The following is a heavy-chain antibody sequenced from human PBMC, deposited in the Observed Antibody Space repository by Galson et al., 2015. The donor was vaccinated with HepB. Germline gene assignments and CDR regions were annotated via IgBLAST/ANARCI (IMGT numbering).Heavy chain of an antibody. CDR3: AGTLSGWYFASFDY. Sequence: SLRLSCAASGFTVSSNYMSWVRQAPGKGLEWVSVIYSGGSTYYADSVKGRFTISRDNSKNTLYLQINSLRAEDTAVYYCAGTLSGWYFASFDYWGQGTLVTVSS. CDR1: GFTVSSNY. V-gene: IGHV3-53*01. J-gene: IGHJ4*02. CDR2: IYSGGST. D-gene: IGHD6-19*01.